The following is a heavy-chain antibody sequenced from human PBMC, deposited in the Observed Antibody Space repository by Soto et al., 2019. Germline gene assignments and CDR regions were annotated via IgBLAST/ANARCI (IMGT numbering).Heavy chain of an antibody. CDR2: ISGSGGST. CDR1: GFTFSSYA. CDR3: AKTFAWGSYYRD. J-gene: IGHJ4*02. V-gene: IGHV3-23*01. Sequence: AGSLRLSCAASGFTFSSYAMSWVRQAPGKGLGWVSAISGSGGSTYYADSVKGRFTISRDNSKNTLYLQMNSLRAEDTAVYYCAKTFAWGSYYRDWGQGTLVTVSS. D-gene: IGHD1-26*01.